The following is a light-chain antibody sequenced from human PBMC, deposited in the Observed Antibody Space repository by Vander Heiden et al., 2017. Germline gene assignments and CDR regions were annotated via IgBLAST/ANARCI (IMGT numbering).Light chain of an antibody. Sequence: QSALTQPASVSGSPGQSITISCTGTSSDVGGYNYFSWYQQHPGKAPNLMIYDVSKRPSGVANRFSGSKSGNTASLTISGLQDEDEADYYCSSYTSSSTVVFGGGTKLTVL. J-gene: IGLJ2*01. V-gene: IGLV2-14*03. CDR1: SSDVGGYNY. CDR3: SSYTSSSTVV. CDR2: DVS.